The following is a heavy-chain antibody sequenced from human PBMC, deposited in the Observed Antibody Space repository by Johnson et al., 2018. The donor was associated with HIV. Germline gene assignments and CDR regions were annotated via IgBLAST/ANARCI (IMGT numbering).Heavy chain of an antibody. D-gene: IGHD4-23*01. J-gene: IGHJ3*02. Sequence: QVQLVESGGGVVQPGRSLRLSCAASGFTFSSYAMHWVRQAPGKGLEWVAVISYDGSNKYYADSVKGRFTISRDNSKNTLYLQMNSLRAEDTAVYYFARDPGNGGRPFDAFDIWGQGTMVTVSA. CDR2: ISYDGSNK. V-gene: IGHV3-30*04. CDR3: ARDPGNGGRPFDAFDI. CDR1: GFTFSSYA.